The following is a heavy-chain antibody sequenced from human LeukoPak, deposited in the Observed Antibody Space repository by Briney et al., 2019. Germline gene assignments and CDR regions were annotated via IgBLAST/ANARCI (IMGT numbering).Heavy chain of an antibody. CDR3: ARDLYGSSDY. CDR2: INWNGGST. D-gene: IGHD2-8*01. Sequence: GGSLRLSCAASGFTFDDYGMSWVRQAPGKGREWLSGINWNGGSTGYADSEKGRFTISRDNAKNSLYLQMNSLRAEETALYHCARDLYGSSDYWGQGNLVTVSS. J-gene: IGHJ4*02. CDR1: GFTFDDYG. V-gene: IGHV3-20*01.